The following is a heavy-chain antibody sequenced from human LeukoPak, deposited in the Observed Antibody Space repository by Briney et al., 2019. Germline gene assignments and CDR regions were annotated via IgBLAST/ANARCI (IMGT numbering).Heavy chain of an antibody. V-gene: IGHV3-11*06. CDR1: GFTFSDYY. D-gene: IGHD3-10*01. CDR3: ARDPNYYGSLPLDY. Sequence: GGSLRLSCAASGFTFSDYYMSWIRQAPGKGLEWVSYISSSSSYTNYADSVKGRFTISRDNSKNTLYLQMNSLRAEDTAVYYCARDPNYYGSLPLDYWGQGTLVTVSS. CDR2: ISSSSSYT. J-gene: IGHJ4*02.